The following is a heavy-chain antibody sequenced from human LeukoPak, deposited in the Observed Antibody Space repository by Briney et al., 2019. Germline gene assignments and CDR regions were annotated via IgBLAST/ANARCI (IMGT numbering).Heavy chain of an antibody. CDR1: GFAFSGYA. Sequence: GGSLRLSCEASGFAFSGYAMSWVRQAPGKGLEWVSTISGSGGKTYYADSVKGRFTISRDNSKNTLYLQMNSLRADDTAVYYCAKKWRQPVPPYLDYWGQGTRVTVSS. J-gene: IGHJ4*02. D-gene: IGHD5-12*01. CDR2: ISGSGGKT. V-gene: IGHV3-23*01. CDR3: AKKWRQPVPPYLDY.